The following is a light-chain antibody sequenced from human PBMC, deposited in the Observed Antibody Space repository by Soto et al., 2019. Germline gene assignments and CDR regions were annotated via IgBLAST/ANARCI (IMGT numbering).Light chain of an antibody. Sequence: QSVLTQPPSVSAAPGQKVTISCSGSSSNIGNNYVSWYQQLPGTAPKLLIYDNNKRPSGIPDRFSGSKSGTSATLGITGLQTGDEADYYCGTWDSSLSAGVFGGGIKVTVL. CDR3: GTWDSSLSAGV. J-gene: IGLJ2*01. CDR1: SSNIGNNY. V-gene: IGLV1-51*01. CDR2: DNN.